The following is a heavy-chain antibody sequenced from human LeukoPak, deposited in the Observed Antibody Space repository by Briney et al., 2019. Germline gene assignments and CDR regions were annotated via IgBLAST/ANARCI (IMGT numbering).Heavy chain of an antibody. J-gene: IGHJ6*03. V-gene: IGHV1-8*01. CDR3: AAVAARHYYYYYYMDV. CDR1: RYTFTSYD. D-gene: IGHD6-6*01. Sequence: ASVTVSCKASRYTFTSYDINWVRQATGQGLEWMGWMNPNSGNTGYAQKFQERATITRDMSTSTAYMELSSLRSEDTAVYYCAAVAARHYYYYYYMDVWGKGTTVTVSS. CDR2: MNPNSGNT.